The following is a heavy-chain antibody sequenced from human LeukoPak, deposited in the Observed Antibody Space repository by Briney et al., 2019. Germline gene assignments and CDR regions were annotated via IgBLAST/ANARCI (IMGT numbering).Heavy chain of an antibody. CDR1: GFTFTTYA. CDR2: ISDDGGTK. D-gene: IGHD2-2*01. Sequence: GGSLRLSCAASGFTFTTYAIHWVRQAPGKGLEWVAVISDDGGTKFYADSVRGRFTISRDNSKNILYRQMNSLGAEDTAVYYCARELLPAAGEYYFDAWGRGTLVTVSS. CDR3: ARELLPAAGEYYFDA. V-gene: IGHV3-30-3*01. J-gene: IGHJ4*02.